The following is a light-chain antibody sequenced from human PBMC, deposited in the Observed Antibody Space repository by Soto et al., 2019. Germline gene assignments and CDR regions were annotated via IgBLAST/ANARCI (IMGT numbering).Light chain of an antibody. CDR2: DTS. CDR1: QTLSNSF. J-gene: IGKJ2*04. V-gene: IGKV3-20*01. Sequence: EIVLTQSPGTLSLSPGERATLSCRASQTLSNSFIAWYQQKPGQAPRLLIYDTSSRATGVPDRYSASGSGTDFTLTISRLEPEDFAVYHCQQYDYSPCSFGQGTKLQI. CDR3: QQYDYSPCS.